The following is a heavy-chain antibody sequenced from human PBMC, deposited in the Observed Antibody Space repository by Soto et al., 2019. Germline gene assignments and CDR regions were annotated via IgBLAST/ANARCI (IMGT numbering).Heavy chain of an antibody. CDR2: IYFNGTT. V-gene: IGHV4-59*01. CDR1: GVTLSGYY. Sequence: QVQLQESGPGLVKPSETLSLTCTVSGVTLSGYYWSWIRQPQGKTLEWIGCIYFNGTTNYNPSLKSRVTISLDMSKNQFSLKLRSVTATDTAVYHCARGQGTHKYWGRRTLVTVSA. J-gene: IGHJ4*02. D-gene: IGHD3-10*01. CDR3: ARGQGTHKY.